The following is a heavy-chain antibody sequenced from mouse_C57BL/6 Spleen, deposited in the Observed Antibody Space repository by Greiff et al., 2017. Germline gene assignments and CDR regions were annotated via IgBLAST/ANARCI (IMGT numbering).Heavy chain of an antibody. J-gene: IGHJ1*03. CDR3: TRGWIYDGYYWYFDV. CDR2: IDPETGGT. Sequence: VQLQQSGAELVRPGASVTLSCKASGYTFTDYEMHWVKQTPVHGLEWIGAIDPETGGTAYNQKFKGKAILTADKSSSTAYMELRSLTSEDFAVYYCTRGWIYDGYYWYFDVWGTGTTVTVSS. D-gene: IGHD2-3*01. CDR1: GYTFTDYE. V-gene: IGHV1-15*01.